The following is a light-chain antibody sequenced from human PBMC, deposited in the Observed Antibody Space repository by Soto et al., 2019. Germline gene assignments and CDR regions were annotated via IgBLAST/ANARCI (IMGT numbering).Light chain of an antibody. CDR3: QSLGTGIQV. CDR2: INSDGTH. Sequence: QPVLTQSPSASASLGASVKLTCTLSSGYSTYAIAWHQQQSEKGPRFLMQINSDGTHSKGDGVFDRFSGSSSGAERHLTISSLQSEDEADYYGQSLGTGIQVFGGGIKLTVL. V-gene: IGLV4-69*01. J-gene: IGLJ3*02. CDR1: SGYSTYA.